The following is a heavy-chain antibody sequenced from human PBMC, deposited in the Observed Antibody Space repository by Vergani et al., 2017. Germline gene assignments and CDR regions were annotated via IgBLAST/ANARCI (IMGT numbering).Heavy chain of an antibody. V-gene: IGHV3-33*08. J-gene: IGHJ5*02. D-gene: IGHD6-13*01. CDR1: GFTFSSYS. Sequence: VQLVESGGGLVQPGGSLRLSCAASGFTFSSYSMSWVRQAPGKGLEWVAVIWYDGSNKYYADSVKGRFTISRDNSKNTLYLQMNSLRAEDTAVYYCARDGSAAAGQNWFDPWGQGTLVTVSS. CDR3: ARDGSAAAGQNWFDP. CDR2: IWYDGSNK.